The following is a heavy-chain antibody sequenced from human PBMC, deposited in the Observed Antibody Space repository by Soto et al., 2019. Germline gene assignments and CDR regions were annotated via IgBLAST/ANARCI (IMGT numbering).Heavy chain of an antibody. CDR2: INTHNGNT. V-gene: IGHV1-18*01. CDR3: ARFAWLSACFDP. Sequence: QVQLVQSGAEVKKPGASVRVSCRASGYTFTSYGITWVRQAPGQGLAWMGWINTHNGNTNYAEQVQGRVTMTTEPSTSTVYMELRSLRPDDTDVYYCARFAWLSACFDPWGQGTLVTVSS. CDR1: GYTFTSYG. D-gene: IGHD3-9*01. J-gene: IGHJ5*02.